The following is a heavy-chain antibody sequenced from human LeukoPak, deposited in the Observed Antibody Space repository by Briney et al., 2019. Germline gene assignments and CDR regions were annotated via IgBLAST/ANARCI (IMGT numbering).Heavy chain of an antibody. CDR1: GGSISSSSYY. CDR3: ACEKTYYYDSSGYFFDY. V-gene: IGHV4-39*07. J-gene: IGHJ4*02. Sequence: SETLSLTCTVSGGSISSSSYYWGWIRQPPGKGLEWIGSIYYSGSTYYNPSLKSRVTISVDTSKNQFSLKLSSVTAADTAVYYCACEKTYYYDSSGYFFDYWGQGTLVTVSS. D-gene: IGHD3-22*01. CDR2: IYYSGST.